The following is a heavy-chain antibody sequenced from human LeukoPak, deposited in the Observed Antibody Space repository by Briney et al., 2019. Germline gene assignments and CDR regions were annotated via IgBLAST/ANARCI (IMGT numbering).Heavy chain of an antibody. D-gene: IGHD5-12*01. CDR3: ARDLLYGGYVGGGY. CDR2: ISGSSSTI. J-gene: IGHJ4*02. V-gene: IGHV3-48*01. Sequence: PGGSLRLSCAASGFSFSSNSMNWVRQAPGKGLEWVSYISGSSSTIYYADSVKGRFTISRDNAKDSLYLQMNSLRAEDTAVYYCARDLLYGGYVGGGYWGQGTLVTVSS. CDR1: GFSFSSNS.